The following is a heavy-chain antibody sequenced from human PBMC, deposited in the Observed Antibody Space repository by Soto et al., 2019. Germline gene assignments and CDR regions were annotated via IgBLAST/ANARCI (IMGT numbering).Heavy chain of an antibody. V-gene: IGHV4-4*02. Sequence: SETLSLTCAVSGGSISSSNWWSWVRQPPGKGLEWIGEIYHSGSTNYNPSLKSRVTISVDKSKNQFSLKLSSVTAADTAVYYCARDVRYCSSTSCYGWFDPWGQGTLVTVS. CDR3: ARDVRYCSSTSCYGWFDP. CDR2: IYHSGST. D-gene: IGHD2-2*01. J-gene: IGHJ5*02. CDR1: GGSISSSNW.